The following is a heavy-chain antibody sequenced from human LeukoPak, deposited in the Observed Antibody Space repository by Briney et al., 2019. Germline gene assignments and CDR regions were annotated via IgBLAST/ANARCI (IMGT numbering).Heavy chain of an antibody. CDR3: TRDVNYYDRSGYYLDY. Sequence: SETLSLTCTVSGGSISSSSYYWGWIRQPPGKGLEWIGSIYYSGSTYYNPSLKSRVTISVDTSKNQFSLKLSSVTAADTAVYYCTRDVNYYDRSGYYLDYWGQGTLVTVSS. D-gene: IGHD3-22*01. CDR1: GGSISSSSYY. V-gene: IGHV4-39*07. J-gene: IGHJ4*02. CDR2: IYYSGST.